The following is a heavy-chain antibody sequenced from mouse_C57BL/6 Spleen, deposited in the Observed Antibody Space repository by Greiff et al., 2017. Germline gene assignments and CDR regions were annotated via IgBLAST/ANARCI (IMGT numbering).Heavy chain of an antibody. CDR1: GFTFSSYS. D-gene: IGHD4-1*01. V-gene: IGHV5-9*01. J-gene: IGHJ2*01. Sequence: EVQRVESGGGLVKPGGSLKLSCAASGFTFSSYSMSWVRQTPEERLEWVATISGGGGNTYYPDSVKGRFTISRDKSKNTLYLQMSSLRSEDTALYYCARRELGQYYFDYWGQGTTLTVSS. CDR3: ARRELGQYYFDY. CDR2: ISGGGGNT.